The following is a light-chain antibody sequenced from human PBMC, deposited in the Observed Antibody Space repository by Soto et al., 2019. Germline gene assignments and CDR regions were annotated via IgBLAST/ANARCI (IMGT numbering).Light chain of an antibody. Sequence: QSALTQPASVSGSPGQSINISCTGTSSDIDAYNYVSWYQQHPGKAPKLMIYDVSNRPSGISNRFSGSKSGNTASLTISGLQAEDEADYYCGSYTTSSNYVFGTGTKVTVL. CDR1: SSDIDAYNY. J-gene: IGLJ1*01. CDR2: DVS. V-gene: IGLV2-14*01. CDR3: GSYTTSSNYV.